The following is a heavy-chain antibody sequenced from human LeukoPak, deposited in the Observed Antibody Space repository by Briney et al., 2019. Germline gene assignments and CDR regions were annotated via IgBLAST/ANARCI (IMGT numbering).Heavy chain of an antibody. CDR3: ARDTYYYDSSGYLLDY. D-gene: IGHD3-22*01. CDR1: GFTFSSYA. CDR2: IWYDGSNK. Sequence: PGGSLRLSCAASGFTFSSYAMSWVRQAPGKGLEWVAVIWYDGSNKYYADSVKGRFTISRDNSKNTLYLQMNSLRAEDTAVYYCARDTYYYDSSGYLLDYWGQGTLVTVSS. J-gene: IGHJ4*02. V-gene: IGHV3-33*08.